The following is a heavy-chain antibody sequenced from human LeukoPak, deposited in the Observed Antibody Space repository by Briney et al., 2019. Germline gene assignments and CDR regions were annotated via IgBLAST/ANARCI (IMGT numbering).Heavy chain of an antibody. D-gene: IGHD3-9*01. J-gene: IGHJ4*02. V-gene: IGHV4-59*01. CDR1: GGSISNFY. Sequence: PSETLSLTCTVSGGSISNFYWTWIRQPPGKGLEWTGYISYSGSTYYNPSLKSRVTISLDTSKKQFSLKLSSVTAADTAVYYCARDPGFDLTFDSWGQGTLVTVSS. CDR3: ARDPGFDLTFDS. CDR2: ISYSGST.